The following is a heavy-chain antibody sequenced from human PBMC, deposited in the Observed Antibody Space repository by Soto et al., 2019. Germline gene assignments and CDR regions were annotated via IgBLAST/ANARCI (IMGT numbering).Heavy chain of an antibody. CDR2: ISGNGYST. CDR1: GFTFSSHA. V-gene: IGHV3-23*01. Sequence: EVQLLESGGGLVQPGGSLRLSCAASGFTFSSHAMSWVRQAPGKGLEWVSIISGNGYSTYYADSVKGRFTISRDNSKYTLFLHMTNLRAEDTAVYYCASNDTTGYYYYYTLDVWGQGTTVTVSS. J-gene: IGHJ6*02. D-gene: IGHD3-22*01. CDR3: ASNDTTGYYYYYTLDV.